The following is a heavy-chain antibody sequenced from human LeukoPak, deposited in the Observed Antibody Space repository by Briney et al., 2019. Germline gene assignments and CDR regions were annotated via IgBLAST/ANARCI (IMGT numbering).Heavy chain of an antibody. CDR3: AKDLLRYLLRATTTSY. V-gene: IGHV3-30*02. CDR1: GFTFSSYG. CDR2: IRYDGSNK. J-gene: IGHJ4*02. Sequence: GGSLRLSCAASGFTFSSYGMHWVRQAPGKGLEWVAFIRYDGSNKYYADSVKGRFTISRDNSKNTLYLQMNSLRAEDTAVYYCAKDLLRYLLRATTTSYWGQGTLVTVSS. D-gene: IGHD1-26*01.